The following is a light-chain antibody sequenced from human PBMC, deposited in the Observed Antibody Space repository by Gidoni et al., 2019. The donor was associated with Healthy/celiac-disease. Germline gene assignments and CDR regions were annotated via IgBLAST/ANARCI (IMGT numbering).Light chain of an antibody. CDR3: QQYDNLPLT. V-gene: IGKV1-33*01. J-gene: IGKJ4*01. CDR2: DAS. CDR1: QDLSNY. Sequence: DIQMTQSPSSLSASVGDRVTITCQASQDLSNYLNWYQQIPGKAPKLLIYDASNLETGVPSRFSGSGSGTDFTFTISSLQPEDIATYYCQQYDNLPLTFGGGTKVEIK.